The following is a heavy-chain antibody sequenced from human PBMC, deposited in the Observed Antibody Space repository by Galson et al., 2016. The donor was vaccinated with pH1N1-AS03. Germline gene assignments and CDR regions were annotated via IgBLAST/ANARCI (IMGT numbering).Heavy chain of an antibody. CDR1: GFTFSYYS. Sequence: SLRLSCAASGFTFSYYSMNWVRQAPGKGLEWVSYISSRGDSIYYADSVKGRFSISRDNAKESLYLQMNSLREEDTGVYYCARIVTMSDFDSWGQGTLVTVSS. J-gene: IGHJ4*02. V-gene: IGHV3-48*02. D-gene: IGHD2-21*02. CDR2: ISSRGDSI. CDR3: ARIVTMSDFDS.